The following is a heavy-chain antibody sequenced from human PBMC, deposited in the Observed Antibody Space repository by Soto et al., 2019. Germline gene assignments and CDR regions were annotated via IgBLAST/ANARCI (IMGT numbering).Heavy chain of an antibody. V-gene: IGHV1-18*04. CDR2: ISAYNGNT. J-gene: IGHJ6*02. CDR3: ARDNRYFDWPVSDYGMDV. D-gene: IGHD3-9*01. Sequence: GASVKVSCKASGYTFTSYGISWVRQAPGQGLEWMGWISAYNGNTNYAQKLQGRVTMTTDTSTSTAYMELRSLRSDDTAVYYCARDNRYFDWPVSDYGMDVWGQGTTVTVSS. CDR1: GYTFTSYG.